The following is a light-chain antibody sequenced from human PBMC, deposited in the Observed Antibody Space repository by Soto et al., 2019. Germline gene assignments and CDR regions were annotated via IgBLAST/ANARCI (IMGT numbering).Light chain of an antibody. V-gene: IGKV3-20*01. Sequence: EIVLTQSPGTLSLSPGERVTLSCRASQSVCSRCLAWYQQKPGQSPRLLIYGASSRATGIPDRFSGSGSGTDFTLTISRLVPEDFAVYYCQHYGTTPWTFGQGTKVGIK. CDR3: QHYGTTPWT. CDR2: GAS. CDR1: QSVCSRC. J-gene: IGKJ1*01.